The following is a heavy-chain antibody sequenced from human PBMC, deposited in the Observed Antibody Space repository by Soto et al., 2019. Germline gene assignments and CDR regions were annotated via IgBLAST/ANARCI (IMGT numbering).Heavy chain of an antibody. CDR2: IGGSGTTI. J-gene: IGHJ4*02. V-gene: IGHV3-48*03. D-gene: IGHD6-19*01. CDR1: GFTFSSFE. CDR3: ARDRDAGGWYAAFGF. Sequence: EVQLVESGGGLVQPGGSLRLSCAASGFTFSSFEMNWVRQAPGKGLEWISYIGGSGTTIYYADSVKGRFTISRDNAKNSLYLQMNSLRVEDTAVYYCARDRDAGGWYAAFGFWGQGTLVTVSS.